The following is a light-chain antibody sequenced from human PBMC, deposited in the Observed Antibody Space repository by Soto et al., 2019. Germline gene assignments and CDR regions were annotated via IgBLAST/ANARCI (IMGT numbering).Light chain of an antibody. Sequence: EIVLTQSPATLSLSPGERATLSCRASQSVSSYLAWYQQKPGQAPRLLIYDASNRATGIPARFSGSGSGTDFPLTISSLEPEDFAVYYCQQRRYWPVTFGQGTRLEIK. CDR1: QSVSSY. CDR3: QQRRYWPVT. V-gene: IGKV3-11*01. J-gene: IGKJ5*01. CDR2: DAS.